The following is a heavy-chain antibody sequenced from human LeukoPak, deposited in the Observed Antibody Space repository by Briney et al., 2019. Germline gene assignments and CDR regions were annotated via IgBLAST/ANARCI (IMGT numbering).Heavy chain of an antibody. J-gene: IGHJ4*02. Sequence: ASVKVSCKASGYSFTNYGISWVRQAPGQGLEWMGWISAYNGNTHYAQKLQGRVTMTTDTSTSTAYMELRSLRSDDTGVYYCARDARYCSAGSCYSWDRAFFDREDYWGQGTLVTVSS. CDR2: ISAYNGNT. D-gene: IGHD2-15*01. V-gene: IGHV1-18*01. CDR3: ARDARYCSAGSCYSWDRAFFDREDY. CDR1: GYSFTNYG.